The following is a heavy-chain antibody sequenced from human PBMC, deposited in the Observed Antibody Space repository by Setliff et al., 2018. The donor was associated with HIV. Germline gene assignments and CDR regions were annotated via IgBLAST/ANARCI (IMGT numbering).Heavy chain of an antibody. CDR1: GFTFSTYG. CDR2: ISTSSGYI. CDR3: ARGPTGTSYYYYYMDV. J-gene: IGHJ6*03. V-gene: IGHV3-21*01. Sequence: GGSLRLSCAASGFTFSTYGMQWVRQAPGKGLEWVSSISTSSGYIYYADSVKGRFTISRDNAKNSLYLQMNSLRAEDTAVYYCARGPTGTSYYYYYMDVWGKGTTVTVSS. D-gene: IGHD1-1*01.